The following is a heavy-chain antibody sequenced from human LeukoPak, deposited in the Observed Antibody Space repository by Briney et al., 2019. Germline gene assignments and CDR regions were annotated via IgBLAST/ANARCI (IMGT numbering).Heavy chain of an antibody. CDR3: AKDHYYYDSSGYYNY. CDR2: ISWNSGNM. V-gene: IGHV3-23*01. Sequence: GGSLRLSCAASGFTFGSYAMSWVRQAPGKGLEWVSSISWNSGNMYYVDSVKGRFTISRDNSKNTLYLQMNSLRAEDTAVYYCAKDHYYYDSSGYYNYWGQGTLVTVSS. CDR1: GFTFGSYA. D-gene: IGHD3-22*01. J-gene: IGHJ4*02.